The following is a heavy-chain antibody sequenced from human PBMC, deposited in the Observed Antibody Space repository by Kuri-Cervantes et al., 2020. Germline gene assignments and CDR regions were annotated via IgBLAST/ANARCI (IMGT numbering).Heavy chain of an antibody. Sequence: SVKVSCKASGGTFTGISWVRQAPGQGLEWMGGIIPIFGTANYAQKFQGRVTITTDESTSTAYMELNSLRAEDTAVYYCARDLDPVPILSYSSGPGFDYWGQGTLVTVSS. V-gene: IGHV1-69*05. J-gene: IGHJ4*02. CDR1: GGTFTG. D-gene: IGHD6-19*01. CDR3: ARDLDPVPILSYSSGPGFDY. CDR2: IIPIFGTA.